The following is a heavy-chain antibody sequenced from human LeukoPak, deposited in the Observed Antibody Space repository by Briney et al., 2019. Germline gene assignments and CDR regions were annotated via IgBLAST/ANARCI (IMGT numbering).Heavy chain of an antibody. CDR1: GYSFTSYW. J-gene: IGHJ3*02. Sequence: GESLKISCKGSGYSFTSYWIGWVRQMPGKGLEWMGIIYPGDSDTRYSPSFQGQVTISADKSIGTAYLQWSSLKASDTAMYYCASAIRYCSSTSCYTQAFDIWGQGTMVTVSS. CDR2: IYPGDSDT. V-gene: IGHV5-51*01. D-gene: IGHD2-2*02. CDR3: ASAIRYCSSTSCYTQAFDI.